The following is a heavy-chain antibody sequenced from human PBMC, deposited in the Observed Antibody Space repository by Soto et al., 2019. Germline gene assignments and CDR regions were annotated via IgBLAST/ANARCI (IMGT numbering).Heavy chain of an antibody. J-gene: IGHJ4*02. CDR3: ARDVFY. CDR2: ISADDGYT. V-gene: IGHV1-18*01. Sequence: QVQLVQSGAEMKKPGASVKVSCKASGYTFSSHGINWVRQAPGQRLEWVGWISADDGYTNYAQNLQERVIMTTDTSTSTAYMELTSLRSDDTAVYYCARDVFYWGQGTLVTVSS. CDR1: GYTFSSHG.